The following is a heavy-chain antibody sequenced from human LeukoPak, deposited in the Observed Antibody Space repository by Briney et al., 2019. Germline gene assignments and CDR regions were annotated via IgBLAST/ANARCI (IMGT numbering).Heavy chain of an antibody. Sequence: GGSLRLSCAASGFTFSDYYMSWVRQAPGKGLEWVSAISGSGGSTYYADSVKGRFTISRDNSKNTLYLQMNSLRAEDTAVYYCAKPGRDYYDSSGYYQIDYWGQGTLVTVSS. CDR3: AKPGRDYYDSSGYYQIDY. CDR2: ISGSGGST. V-gene: IGHV3-23*01. CDR1: GFTFSDYY. D-gene: IGHD3-22*01. J-gene: IGHJ4*02.